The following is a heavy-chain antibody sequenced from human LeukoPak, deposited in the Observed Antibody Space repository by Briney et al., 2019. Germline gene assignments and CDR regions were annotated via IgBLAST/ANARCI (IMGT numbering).Heavy chain of an antibody. CDR3: ARAFIAAAGNFDY. Sequence: GGSLRLSCAASGFTFSSYGMHWVRQAPGKGLEWVAVIWYDGSNKYYADSVKGRFTISRDNSKNTLYLQMNSLRAEDTAVYYCARAFIAAAGNFDYWGQGTLVTVSS. D-gene: IGHD6-13*01. V-gene: IGHV3-33*08. CDR1: GFTFSSYG. CDR2: IWYDGSNK. J-gene: IGHJ4*02.